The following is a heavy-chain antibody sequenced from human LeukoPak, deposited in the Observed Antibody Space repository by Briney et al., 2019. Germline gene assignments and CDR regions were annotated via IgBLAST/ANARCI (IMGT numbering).Heavy chain of an antibody. J-gene: IGHJ4*02. CDR1: GFTFSDYY. CDR3: ARFSSGWYCFDY. CDR2: ISSRSSHT. D-gene: IGHD6-19*01. Sequence: GGSLRLSCAASGFTFSDYYMSWIRQALGKGLEWVSYISSRSSHTNYADSVKGRFTISRDNAKNSLYLQMNSLRAEDTAVYYCARFSSGWYCFDYWGQGTLVTVSS. V-gene: IGHV3-11*03.